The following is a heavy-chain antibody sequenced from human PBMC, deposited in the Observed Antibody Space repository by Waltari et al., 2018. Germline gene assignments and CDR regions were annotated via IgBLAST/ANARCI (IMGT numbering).Heavy chain of an antibody. CDR2: IYYSGST. V-gene: IGHV4-59*01. Sequence: QVQLQESGPGLVKPSETLSLTCTVSRGSISNYYWSWIRQPPGKGLEWIGYIYYSGSTNYNPSLKSRVTISVDTSKNQFSLNLSSVTAADTAVYYCVRTYYDSSGYWVDYFDYWGQGTLVTVSS. J-gene: IGHJ4*02. D-gene: IGHD3-22*01. CDR3: VRTYYDSSGYWVDYFDY. CDR1: RGSISNYY.